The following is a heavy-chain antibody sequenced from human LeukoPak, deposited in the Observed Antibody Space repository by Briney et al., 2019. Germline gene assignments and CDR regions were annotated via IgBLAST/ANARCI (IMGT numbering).Heavy chain of an antibody. Sequence: GGSLRLSCAASGFTVSSNYMSWVRQAPGKGLEWVSVIYSGGSTYYADSVKGRFTISRDNSKNTLYLQMNSLRAEDTAVYYCARPHPHLEWEPTEDVWGQGTTVTVSS. CDR1: GFTVSSNY. CDR2: IYSGGST. D-gene: IGHD1-26*01. J-gene: IGHJ6*02. CDR3: ARPHPHLEWEPTEDV. V-gene: IGHV3-53*01.